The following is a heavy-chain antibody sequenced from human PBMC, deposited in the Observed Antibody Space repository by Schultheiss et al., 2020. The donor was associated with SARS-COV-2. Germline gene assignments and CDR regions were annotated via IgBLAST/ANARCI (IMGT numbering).Heavy chain of an antibody. CDR2: INHSGST. CDR3: ARLTPPPDSSGYYDAFDI. D-gene: IGHD3-22*01. CDR1: GGSFSGYY. J-gene: IGHJ3*02. V-gene: IGHV4-34*01. Sequence: SETLSLTCAVYGGSFSGYYWGWIRQPPGKGLEWIGVINHSGSTNYNSSLKSRVTISVDTSKNQFSLKLSSVTAADTAVYYCARLTPPPDSSGYYDAFDIWGQGTMVTVSS.